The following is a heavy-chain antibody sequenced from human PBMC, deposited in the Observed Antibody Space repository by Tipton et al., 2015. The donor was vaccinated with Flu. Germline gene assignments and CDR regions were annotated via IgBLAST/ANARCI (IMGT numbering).Heavy chain of an antibody. CDR3: ARSYYYDSSGYPSPPDY. CDR2: INPNSGGT. D-gene: IGHD3-22*01. J-gene: IGHJ4*02. V-gene: IGHV1-2*02. CDR1: GYTFTGYY. Sequence: QLVQSGAEVKKSGASVKVSCKASGYTFTGYYMHWVRQAPGQGLEWMGWINPNSGGTNYAQKFQGRVTMTRDTSISTAYMELSRLRSDDTAVYYCARSYYYDSSGYPSPPDYWGQGTLVTVSS.